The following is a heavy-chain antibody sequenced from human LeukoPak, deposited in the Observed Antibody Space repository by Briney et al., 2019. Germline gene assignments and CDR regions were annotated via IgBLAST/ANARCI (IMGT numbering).Heavy chain of an antibody. CDR3: ARACGGDCYLSDY. V-gene: IGHV3-21*01. J-gene: IGHJ4*02. CDR2: ISTSTGIYI. Sequence: GGSLRLSCAASGFAFSSYSMNWVRQAPGKGLEWVSSISTSTGIYIYYADSVRGRFTISRDNTKNSLYLQINSLRVEDTAVYYCARACGGDCYLSDYWGQGTLVTVSP. CDR1: GFAFSSYS. D-gene: IGHD2-21*02.